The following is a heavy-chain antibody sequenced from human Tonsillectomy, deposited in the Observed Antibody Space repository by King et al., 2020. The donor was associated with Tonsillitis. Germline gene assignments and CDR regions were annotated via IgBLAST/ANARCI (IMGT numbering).Heavy chain of an antibody. Sequence: EVQLVESGGGVVRPGGSLRLSCAASGFTFGDYAMTWVRQAPGKGLEWVSGINWNSGTTDYADSVRGRFTISRDNAQNSLYLQMDSLRAEDTALYYCARALGDYNILTGNAYYFYGMDVWGQGTTVIVSS. CDR2: INWNSGTT. J-gene: IGHJ6*02. CDR1: GFTFGDYA. D-gene: IGHD3-9*01. CDR3: ARALGDYNILTGNAYYFYGMDV. V-gene: IGHV3-20*04.